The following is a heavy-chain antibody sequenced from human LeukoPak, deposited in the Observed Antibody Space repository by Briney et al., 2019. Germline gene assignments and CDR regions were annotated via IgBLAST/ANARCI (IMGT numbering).Heavy chain of an antibody. Sequence: GGSLRLSCAASGLTVSSNYMSWVRQAPGKGLEWVSVIYSGGGKYYADSVKGRFTISRDNSKNTLYLQMNSLRAEDTAVYYCAKMSNYYNSLGYYAFDIWGQGTMVTVSS. V-gene: IGHV3-66*01. D-gene: IGHD3-22*01. CDR3: AKMSNYYNSLGYYAFDI. CDR2: IYSGGGK. J-gene: IGHJ3*02. CDR1: GLTVSSNY.